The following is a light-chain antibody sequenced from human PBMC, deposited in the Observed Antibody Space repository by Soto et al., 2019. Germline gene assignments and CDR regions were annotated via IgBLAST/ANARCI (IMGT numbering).Light chain of an antibody. Sequence: QSVLTQPPSASGTPGQRVTISCSGSSSNIGSNYVCWYQHLPGTAPKLLIYSNNQRPSGVPARFSGSKSGTSASLAISGLRSEDEADYYCATWDDSLSGHYVFGTGTKLTVL. CDR2: SNN. V-gene: IGLV1-47*02. CDR1: SSNIGSNY. J-gene: IGLJ1*01. CDR3: ATWDDSLSGHYV.